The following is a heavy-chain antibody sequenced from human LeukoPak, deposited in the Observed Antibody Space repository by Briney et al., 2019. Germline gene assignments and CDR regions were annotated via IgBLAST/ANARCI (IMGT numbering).Heavy chain of an antibody. CDR2: MSPNSGNT. Sequence: ASVKVSCKASGYTFTTYDINWVRQATGQGFEWLGWMSPNSGNTGYAQKFQGRVTMTRSASMSTAYMELSSLKSEDTAVYYCTRGPPNWGYDFWGQGTLVTVSS. D-gene: IGHD7-27*01. CDR1: GYTFTTYD. J-gene: IGHJ4*02. V-gene: IGHV1-8*01. CDR3: TRGPPNWGYDF.